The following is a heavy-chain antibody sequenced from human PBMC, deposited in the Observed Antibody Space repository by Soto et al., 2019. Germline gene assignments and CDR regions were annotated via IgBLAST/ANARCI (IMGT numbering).Heavy chain of an antibody. Sequence: HPGGSLRLSCAASGFTFSSYGMTFSSYAMSWVRQAPGKGLEWVSTISGSGDSTYYADSVKGRFTISRDNSKNTLFLQMNSLRAEDTAVYYCAKDPSIAARPVWFDPWGQGTLVTVS. D-gene: IGHD6-6*01. CDR1: GFTFSSYGMTFSSYA. CDR3: AKDPSIAARPVWFDP. V-gene: IGHV3-23*01. J-gene: IGHJ5*02. CDR2: ISGSGDST.